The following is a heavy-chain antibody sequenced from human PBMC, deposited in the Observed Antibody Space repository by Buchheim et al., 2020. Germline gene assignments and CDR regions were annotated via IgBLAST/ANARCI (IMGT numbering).Heavy chain of an antibody. CDR3: ARADVSMVRGDPYYFDY. CDR2: IYYSGST. J-gene: IGHJ4*02. V-gene: IGHV4-30-4*01. D-gene: IGHD3-10*01. Sequence: QVQLQESGPGLVKPSQTLSLTCTVSGGSISSGDYYWSWIRQPPGQGLGWLGSIYYSGSTYYNPSLKLRVTISVETSKNQFSRKLSSVTAADTAVYYCARADVSMVRGDPYYFDYWGQGTL. CDR1: GGSISSGDYY.